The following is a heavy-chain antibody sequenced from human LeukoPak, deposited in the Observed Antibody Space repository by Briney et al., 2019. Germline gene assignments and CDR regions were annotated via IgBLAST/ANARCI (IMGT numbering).Heavy chain of an antibody. V-gene: IGHV3-33*01. D-gene: IGHD6-19*01. Sequence: GGSLRLSCAASGFTFSSYGMHWVRQAPGKGLEWMAVIWYDGSNKYYADSVKGRFTISRDNSKNTLYLQMNSLRAEDTAVYYCAREAGSGWLDYWGQGTLVTVSS. J-gene: IGHJ4*02. CDR2: IWYDGSNK. CDR3: AREAGSGWLDY. CDR1: GFTFSSYG.